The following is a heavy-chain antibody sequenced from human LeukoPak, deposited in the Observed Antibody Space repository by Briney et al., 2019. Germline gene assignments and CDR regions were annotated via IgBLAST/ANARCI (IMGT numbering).Heavy chain of an antibody. CDR3: ARGRMTTVTGNSC. J-gene: IGHJ4*01. CDR2: IDSDGSST. D-gene: IGHD4-17*01. V-gene: IGHV3-74*01. CDR1: GFTFRTYW. Sequence: GGSLRLSCAASGFTFRTYWMYWVRQAPGKGLVWVSRIDSDGSSTNYADSVKGRFTISRDNANNTLYLQMNSLRAEDTAVYYCARGRMTTVTGNSCWGQERLVTVSS.